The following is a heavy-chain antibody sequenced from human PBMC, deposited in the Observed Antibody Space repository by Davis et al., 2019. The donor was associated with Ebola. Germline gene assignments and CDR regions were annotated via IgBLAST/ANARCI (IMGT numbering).Heavy chain of an antibody. J-gene: IGHJ6*04. CDR1: GYTFTSYG. CDR3: AREGYYDILTRYYYYGMDV. Sequence: ASVKVSCTASGYTFTSYGISWVRQAPGQGLEWMGWISAYNGNTNYAQKLQGRVTMTTDTSTSTAYMELRSLRSDDTAVYYCAREGYYDILTRYYYYGMDVWGKGTTVTVSS. D-gene: IGHD3-9*01. V-gene: IGHV1-18*01. CDR2: ISAYNGNT.